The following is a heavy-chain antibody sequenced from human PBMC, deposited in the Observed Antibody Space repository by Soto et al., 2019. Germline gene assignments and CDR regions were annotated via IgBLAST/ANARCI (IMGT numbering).Heavy chain of an antibody. CDR3: AKDRSIAVAGKRDWFGP. CDR1: GFTFSSYA. D-gene: IGHD6-19*01. J-gene: IGHJ5*02. V-gene: IGHV3-23*01. Sequence: EVQLLESGGGLVQPGGSLRLSCAAYGFTFSSYAMSWVRQAPGKGLEWVSAISGSGGSTYYADSVKGRFTISRDNSKNTLYLQMNSLRAEDTAVYYCAKDRSIAVAGKRDWFGPWGQGTLVTVSS. CDR2: ISGSGGST.